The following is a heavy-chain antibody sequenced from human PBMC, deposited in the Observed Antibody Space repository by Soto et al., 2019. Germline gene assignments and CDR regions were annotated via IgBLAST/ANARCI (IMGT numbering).Heavy chain of an antibody. Sequence: GSLRLSCAASGFTFSSYAMSWVRQAPGKGLEWVSAISGSGGSTYYADSVKGRFTISRDNSKNTLYLQMNSLRAEDTAVYYCAKAKLETVVAAIQFDYWGQGTLVTVSS. CDR2: ISGSGGST. D-gene: IGHD2-15*01. V-gene: IGHV3-23*01. J-gene: IGHJ4*02. CDR3: AKAKLETVVAAIQFDY. CDR1: GFTFSSYA.